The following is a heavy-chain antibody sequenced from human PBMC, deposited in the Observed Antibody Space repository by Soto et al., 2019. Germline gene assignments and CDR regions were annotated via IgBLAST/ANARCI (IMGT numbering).Heavy chain of an antibody. V-gene: IGHV3-48*01. CDR3: ARDYSSYDPFDV. D-gene: IGHD2-2*01. CDR2: ISSSSSTI. Sequence: GGSLRLSCAASGFTFSSYSMNWVRQAPGKGLEWVSYISSSSSTIYYADSVKGRFTISRDNAKNSLYLQMDSLRAEDTAVYYCARDYSSYDPFDVWGRGTLVIVSS. J-gene: IGHJ3*01. CDR1: GFTFSSYS.